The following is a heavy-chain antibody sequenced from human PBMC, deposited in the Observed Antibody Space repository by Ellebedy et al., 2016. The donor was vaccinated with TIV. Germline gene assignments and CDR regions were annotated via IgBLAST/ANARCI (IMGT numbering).Heavy chain of an antibody. CDR3: ARVPITMVRGVIRYFDY. Sequence: ASVKVSXXASGYTFTSYDINWVRQATGQGLEWMGWINPNSGGTNYAQKFQGRVTMTRDTSISTAYMELSRLRSDDTAVYYCARVPITMVRGVIRYFDYWGQGTLVTVSS. D-gene: IGHD3-10*01. CDR2: INPNSGGT. J-gene: IGHJ4*02. V-gene: IGHV1-2*02. CDR1: GYTFTSYD.